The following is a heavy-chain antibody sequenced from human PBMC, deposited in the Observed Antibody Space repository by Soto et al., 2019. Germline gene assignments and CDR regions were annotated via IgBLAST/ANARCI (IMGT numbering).Heavy chain of an antibody. CDR1: GGSVSNGSYY. V-gene: IGHV4-61*01. CDR3: ARDRLAVAGANYYYYGMDG. CDR2: IYYSGST. D-gene: IGHD6-19*01. Sequence: TISLTCPVPGGSVSNGSYYWRWIRTTPGKGLEWIGYIYYSGSTNYNPSLKSRVTISVDTSKNQCSLKLSSVTDADTAVYYCARDRLAVAGANYYYYGMDGWGQVTTI. J-gene: IGHJ6*02.